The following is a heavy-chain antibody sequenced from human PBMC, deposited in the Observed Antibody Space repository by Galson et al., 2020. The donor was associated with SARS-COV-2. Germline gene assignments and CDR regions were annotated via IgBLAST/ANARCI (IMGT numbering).Heavy chain of an antibody. J-gene: IGHJ3*02. V-gene: IGHV4-34*01. D-gene: IGHD6-13*01. CDR3: ARGHTDSSWYDRGAFDI. CDR1: GGSFSGYY. Sequence: ETSETLSLTCAVYGGSFSGYYWSWIRQPPGKGLEWIGEINHSGSTNYNPSLKSRVTISVDTSKNQFSLKLSSVTAADTAVYYCARGHTDSSWYDRGAFDIWGQGTMVTVSS. CDR2: INHSGST.